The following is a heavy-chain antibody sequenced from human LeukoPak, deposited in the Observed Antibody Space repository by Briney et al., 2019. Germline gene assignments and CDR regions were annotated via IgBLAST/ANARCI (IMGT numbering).Heavy chain of an antibody. D-gene: IGHD3-22*01. CDR1: GFTFSSYG. Sequence: PGGSLRLSCAASGFTFSSYGMHWVRQAPGKGLEWVANIKQDGSEKYYVDSVKGRFTISRDNAKNSLYLQMNSLRAEDTAVYYCARAGLSSGYYYDYWGQGTLVTVSS. CDR2: IKQDGSEK. J-gene: IGHJ4*02. CDR3: ARAGLSSGYYYDY. V-gene: IGHV3-7*01.